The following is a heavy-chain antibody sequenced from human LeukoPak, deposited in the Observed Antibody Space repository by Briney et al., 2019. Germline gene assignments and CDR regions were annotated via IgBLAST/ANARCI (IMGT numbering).Heavy chain of an antibody. Sequence: SQTLSLTCTVSGGSISNGDYYWSWIRQPPGKGLEWIGYIYYSGNTYYNPSLNSRVTISLDTSKDQFSLKLTSVTAADTAVYYCARLGRFGALLPYYYYMDVWGKGTTVTVSS. J-gene: IGHJ6*03. D-gene: IGHD3-10*01. CDR1: GGSISNGDYY. CDR3: ARLGRFGALLPYYYYMDV. CDR2: IYYSGNT. V-gene: IGHV4-30-4*01.